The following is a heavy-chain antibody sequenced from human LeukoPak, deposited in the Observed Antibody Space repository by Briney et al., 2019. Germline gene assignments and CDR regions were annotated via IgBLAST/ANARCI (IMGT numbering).Heavy chain of an antibody. J-gene: IGHJ4*02. CDR3: ARDSASNDY. D-gene: IGHD6-13*01. CDR1: GFTFSTYW. Sequence: PGGSLRLSCEASGFTFSTYWMSWVRQAPGKGLEWVANIKQDGSEKYYVDSVKGRFTISRDNAKNSLYLQMNSLRAEDTAMYYCARDSASNDYWGQGTLVTVSS. V-gene: IGHV3-7*01. CDR2: IKQDGSEK.